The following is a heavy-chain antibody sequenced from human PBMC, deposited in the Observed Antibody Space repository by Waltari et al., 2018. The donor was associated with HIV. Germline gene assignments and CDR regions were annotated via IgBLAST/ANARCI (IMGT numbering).Heavy chain of an antibody. CDR2: IIPIFGTA. J-gene: IGHJ1*01. Sequence: QVQLVQSGAEVKKPGSSVKVSCKASGGTFSSYAISWVRQAPGHGLEWMGGIIPIFGTANYAQKFQGRVTITADESTSKAYMELSSLRSEDTAVYYCAREVPYPGIAAAGLHFQHWGQGTLVTVSS. CDR1: GGTFSSYA. V-gene: IGHV1-69*12. D-gene: IGHD6-13*01. CDR3: AREVPYPGIAAAGLHFQH.